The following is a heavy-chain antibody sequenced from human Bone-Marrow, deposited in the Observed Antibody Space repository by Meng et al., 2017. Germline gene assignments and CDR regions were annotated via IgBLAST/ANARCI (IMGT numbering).Heavy chain of an antibody. J-gene: IGHJ3*02. CDR1: GGSISSSSYY. CDR2: IYYSGST. D-gene: IGHD3-16*02. CDR3: ARVMWELSPDAFDI. Sequence: GSLRLSCTVSGGSISSSSYYWGWIRQPPGKGLEWIGSIYYSGSTYYNPSLKSRVTISVDTSKNQFSLKLSSVTAADTAVYYCARVMWELSPDAFDIWGQGTMVTVS. V-gene: IGHV4-39*07.